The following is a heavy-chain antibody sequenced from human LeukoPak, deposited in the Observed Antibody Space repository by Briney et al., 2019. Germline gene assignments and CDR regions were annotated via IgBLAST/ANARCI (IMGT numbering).Heavy chain of an antibody. J-gene: IGHJ4*02. V-gene: IGHV4-34*01. Sequence: SETLSLTCAVYGGSFSGYYRSWIRQPPGKGLEWIGEINHSGSTNYNPSLKSRVTISVDTSKNQFSLKLSSVTAADTAVYYCASIVVVPAGDDYWGQGTLVTVSS. CDR3: ASIVVVPAGDDY. CDR1: GGSFSGYY. D-gene: IGHD2-2*01. CDR2: INHSGST.